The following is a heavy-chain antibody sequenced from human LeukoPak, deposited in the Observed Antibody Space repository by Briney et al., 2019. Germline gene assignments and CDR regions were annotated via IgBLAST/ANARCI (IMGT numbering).Heavy chain of an antibody. Sequence: GGSLRLSCAASGFTFSSYAMSWVRQAPGKGLEWVSAISGSGGSTYYADSVKGRFTISRDNSKNTLFLQMNSLRAEDTAVYACARGATGWYYDAFHFWGQGTMVTVSS. CDR2: ISGSGGST. J-gene: IGHJ3*01. V-gene: IGHV3-23*01. CDR3: ARGATGWYYDAFHF. CDR1: GFTFSSYA. D-gene: IGHD2-15*01.